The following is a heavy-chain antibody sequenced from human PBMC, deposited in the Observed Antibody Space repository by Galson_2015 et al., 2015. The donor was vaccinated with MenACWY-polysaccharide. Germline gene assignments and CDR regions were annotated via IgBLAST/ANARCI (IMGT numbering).Heavy chain of an antibody. J-gene: IGHJ4*02. CDR3: ARPSSGGSYYND. CDR2: INQGGTEE. V-gene: IGHV3-7*01. Sequence: SLRLSCAASGFSFSTYWMSWVRQAPGKGLEWVANINQGGTEERYVDSVKGRFTISRDNAQNSVYLQMNGLGAEDTAVYYCARPSSGGSYYNDWGQGTLVTVSS. D-gene: IGHD2-15*01. CDR1: GFSFSTYW.